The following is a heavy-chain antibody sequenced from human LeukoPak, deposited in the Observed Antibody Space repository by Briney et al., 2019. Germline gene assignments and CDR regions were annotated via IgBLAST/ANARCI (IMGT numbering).Heavy chain of an antibody. Sequence: KTSETLSLTCAVYGGSFSGYYWSWIRQPPGKGLEWIGEINHSGSTNYNPSSKSRVTISVDTSKNQLSLKLSSVTAADTAVYYCARGRFYLGIAIFGVVSFDYWGQGTLVTVSA. J-gene: IGHJ4*02. CDR1: GGSFSGYY. CDR2: INHSGST. V-gene: IGHV4-34*01. D-gene: IGHD3-3*01. CDR3: ARGRFYLGIAIFGVVSFDY.